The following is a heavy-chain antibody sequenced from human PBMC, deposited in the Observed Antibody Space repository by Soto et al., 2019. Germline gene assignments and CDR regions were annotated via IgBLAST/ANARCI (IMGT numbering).Heavy chain of an antibody. V-gene: IGHV1-2*04. Sequence: ASVKVSCKASGYTFTGYYMHWVRQAPGQGLEWMGWINPNSGGTNYAQKFQGWVTMTRDTSISTAYMELSRLRSDDTAVYYCARGLAGSSSHYYYMHVWGKGTTVTVSS. CDR1: GYTFTGYY. J-gene: IGHJ6*03. D-gene: IGHD6-6*01. CDR2: INPNSGGT. CDR3: ARGLAGSSSHYYYMHV.